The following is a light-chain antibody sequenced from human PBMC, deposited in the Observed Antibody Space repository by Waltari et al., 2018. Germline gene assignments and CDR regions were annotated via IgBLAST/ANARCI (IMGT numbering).Light chain of an antibody. CDR2: GKN. J-gene: IGLJ2*01. CDR1: SLRTYY. Sequence: SSELTQDPAVSVALGQTVRITCQGDSLRTYYESWYQQRPGQAPVLVIYGKNNRPSGIPDRFSGSSSGNTASFTISGAQAEDEADYYCNSRDSSGNHVLFGGGTKLTVL. V-gene: IGLV3-19*01. CDR3: NSRDSSGNHVL.